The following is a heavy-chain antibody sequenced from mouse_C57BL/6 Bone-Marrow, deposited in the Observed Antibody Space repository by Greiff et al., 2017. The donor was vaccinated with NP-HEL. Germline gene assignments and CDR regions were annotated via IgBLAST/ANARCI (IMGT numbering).Heavy chain of an antibody. Sequence: EVKVEESGGGLVKPGGSLKLSCAASGFTFSDYGMHWVRQAPEKGLEWVAYISSGSSTLYYADTVKGRFTISRDNAKNTLFLQMTSLRSEDTAMYYCARPLFRWGQGTLVTVSA. D-gene: IGHD6-1*01. CDR3: ARPLFR. CDR1: GFTFSDYG. CDR2: ISSGSSTL. J-gene: IGHJ3*02. V-gene: IGHV5-17*01.